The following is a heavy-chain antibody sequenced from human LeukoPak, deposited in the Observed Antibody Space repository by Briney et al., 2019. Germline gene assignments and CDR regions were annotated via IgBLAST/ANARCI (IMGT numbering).Heavy chain of an antibody. Sequence: GGSLRFSGAASAFTFSTYTMSWVRQAPGKGLGWVSSISGIGVTTYYADSVKGRFTISRDNSKNTLYLQMNSLRAEDTAVYYCARDPGYSYGSYYYYYYYMDVWGKGTTVTVS. D-gene: IGHD5-18*01. J-gene: IGHJ6*03. V-gene: IGHV3-23*01. CDR1: AFTFSTYT. CDR2: ISGIGVTT. CDR3: ARDPGYSYGSYYYYYYYMDV.